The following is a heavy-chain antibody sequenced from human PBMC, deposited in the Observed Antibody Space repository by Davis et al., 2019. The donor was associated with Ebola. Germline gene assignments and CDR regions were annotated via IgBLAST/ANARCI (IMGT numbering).Heavy chain of an antibody. Sequence: PGGSLRLSCAASGFTFSSYGMHWVRQAPGKGLEWVSAISGSGGSTYYADSVKGRFTISRDNAKNSLYLQMNSLRDEDKAVYYCATDEGDYDYVWGSYRLFDYWGQGTLVTVSS. CDR1: GFTFSSYG. V-gene: IGHV3-48*02. D-gene: IGHD3-16*02. CDR3: ATDEGDYDYVWGSYRLFDY. CDR2: ISGSGGST. J-gene: IGHJ4*02.